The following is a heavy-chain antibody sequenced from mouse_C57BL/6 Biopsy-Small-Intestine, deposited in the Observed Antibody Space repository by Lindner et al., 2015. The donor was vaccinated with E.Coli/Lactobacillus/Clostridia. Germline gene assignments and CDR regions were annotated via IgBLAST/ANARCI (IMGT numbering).Heavy chain of an antibody. CDR2: ISSGGSYT. CDR3: ARPTYYGNYAFAY. V-gene: IGHV5-6*01. CDR1: GFTFNNYD. J-gene: IGHJ3*01. Sequence: VQLQESGGDLVKPGGSLKLSCAASGFTFNNYDMSWVRQTPDKRLEWVATISSGGSYTSYPDSVKGRFTISRDNAKNTLYLQMSSLGSEDTAMYYCARPTYYGNYAFAYWGQGTLVTVSA. D-gene: IGHD2-10*01.